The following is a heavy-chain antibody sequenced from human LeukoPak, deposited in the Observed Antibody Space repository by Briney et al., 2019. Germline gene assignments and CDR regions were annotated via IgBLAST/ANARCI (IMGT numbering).Heavy chain of an antibody. CDR3: AHSEQLVHFDY. CDR1: GLSITRPYY. D-gene: IGHD6-13*01. CDR2: IYWDDDK. J-gene: IGHJ4*02. V-gene: IGHV2-5*02. Sequence: TLSPTCSVSGLSITRPYYWGWIRQPPGKGLEWLALIYWDDDKRYSPSLKSRLTITKDTSKNQVVLTMTNMDPVDTATYYCAHSEQLVHFDYWGQGTLVTVSS.